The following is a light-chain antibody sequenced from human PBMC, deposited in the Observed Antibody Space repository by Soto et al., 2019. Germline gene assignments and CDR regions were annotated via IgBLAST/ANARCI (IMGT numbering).Light chain of an antibody. V-gene: IGLV2-14*01. CDR1: SSDVGGYNY. CDR2: DVS. J-gene: IGLJ2*01. Sequence: QSALTQPASVSGSPGQSITIACTGTSSDVGGYNYVSWYQQHPGNAPKLMIYDVSNRPSGVSNRFSGSKSGNTASLTISGLQDEDEADYYCSSYTSSSAPGVVFGGGTKLTVL. CDR3: SSYTSSSAPGVV.